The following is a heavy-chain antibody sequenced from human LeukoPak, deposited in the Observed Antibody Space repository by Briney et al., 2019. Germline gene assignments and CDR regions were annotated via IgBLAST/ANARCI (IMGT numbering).Heavy chain of an antibody. V-gene: IGHV4-34*01. J-gene: IGHJ4*02. CDR1: GGSFSGYY. CDR2: INHSGST. CDR3: ARGIAVAGPHYFDY. D-gene: IGHD6-19*01. Sequence: SQTLSLTCAVYGGSFSGYYWSWIRQPPGKGLEWIGEINHSGSTNYNPSLKSRVTISVDTSKNQFSLKLSFVTAADTAVYYCARGIAVAGPHYFDYWGQGTLVTVSS.